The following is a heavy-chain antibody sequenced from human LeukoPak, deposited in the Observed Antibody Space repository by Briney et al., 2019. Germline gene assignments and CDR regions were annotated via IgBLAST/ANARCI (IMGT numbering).Heavy chain of an antibody. CDR2: ISEEGGST. CDR1: GFTLDDFA. Sequence: GGSLRLSCAASGFTLDDFAMLWARPAPGEGGVWGSLISEEGGSTYYAHSVKGRFTMSRDNSKNSLYLQMNSLRTEGTALYYCARQAFSYGMDVWGQGTTVTVSS. J-gene: IGHJ6*02. CDR3: ARQAFSYGMDV. V-gene: IGHV3-43*02.